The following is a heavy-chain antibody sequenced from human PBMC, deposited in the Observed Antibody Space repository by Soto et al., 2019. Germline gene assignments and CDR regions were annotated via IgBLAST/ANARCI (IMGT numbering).Heavy chain of an antibody. D-gene: IGHD3-3*01. CDR3: AGPHDRAGLGPSNDNHSGDYHC. Sequence: EASVKVSCKASENTFSTYLVHWVRQVHGQGLEWMGWHNGYNGQTEYSQKFQGRVTITRDTSAKTAYLELRSLTSEDTAVYYCAGPHDRAGLGPSNDNHSGDYHCWGQGTLVTV. V-gene: IGHV1-3*01. CDR2: HNGYNGQT. CDR1: ENTFSTYL. J-gene: IGHJ4*02.